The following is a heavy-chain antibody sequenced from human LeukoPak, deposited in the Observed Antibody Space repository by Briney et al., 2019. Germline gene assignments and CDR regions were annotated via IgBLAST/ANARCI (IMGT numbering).Heavy chain of an antibody. D-gene: IGHD1-1*01. Sequence: GGSLRLSCAAFGFTFSNYAMSWVRQAPGKGPEWVSAISDSGGSTYYADSVKGRFSISRDNSKNALYLHMNSLRAEDTAVYYCAKEHTDWKGGNWFDPWGQGTVVTVSS. CDR1: GFTFSNYA. J-gene: IGHJ5*02. CDR2: ISDSGGST. V-gene: IGHV3-23*01. CDR3: AKEHTDWKGGNWFDP.